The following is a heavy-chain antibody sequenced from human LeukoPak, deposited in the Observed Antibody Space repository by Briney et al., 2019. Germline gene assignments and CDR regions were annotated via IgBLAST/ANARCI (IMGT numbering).Heavy chain of an antibody. CDR2: IYYSGST. D-gene: IGHD3-3*01. V-gene: IGHV4-59*01. CDR3: ARGGVTIFGVVTRLDP. CDR1: GGSISSYY. J-gene: IGHJ5*02. Sequence: SETLSLTCTVSGGSISSYYWNWIRQPPGKGLEWIGYIYYSGSTNYNPSLKSRVTISVDTSKNQFSLKLSSVTAADTAVYYCARGGVTIFGVVTRLDPWGQGTLVTVSS.